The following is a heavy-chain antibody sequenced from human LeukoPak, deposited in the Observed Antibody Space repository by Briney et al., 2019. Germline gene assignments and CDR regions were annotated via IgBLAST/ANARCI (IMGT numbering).Heavy chain of an antibody. V-gene: IGHV3-30*18. CDR2: ISYDGSNK. D-gene: IGHD4-23*01. CDR1: GFTFSSYG. Sequence: HSGGSLRLSCAASGFTFSSYGMHWVRQAPGKGLEWVAVISYDGSNKYYADSVKGRFTISRDNSKNTLYLQMNSLRAEDTAVYYSAKATLRWSNPTYFDYWGQGTLVTVSS. J-gene: IGHJ4*02. CDR3: AKATLRWSNPTYFDY.